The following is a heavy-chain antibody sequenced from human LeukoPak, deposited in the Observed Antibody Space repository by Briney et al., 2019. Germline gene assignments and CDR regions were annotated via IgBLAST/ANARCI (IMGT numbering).Heavy chain of an antibody. J-gene: IGHJ4*02. Sequence: SQTLSLTCAISGDSVPSKSAAWNWIGQSPSRGLEWLGRTYYRSQWNIDYAVSVKSRITISADTSKNQLSLQLNSVSPEDTAVYYCARESAGFNNWGQGTLVTVAS. D-gene: IGHD6-19*01. CDR3: ARESAGFNN. CDR1: GDSVPSKSAA. CDR2: TYYRSQWNI. V-gene: IGHV6-1*01.